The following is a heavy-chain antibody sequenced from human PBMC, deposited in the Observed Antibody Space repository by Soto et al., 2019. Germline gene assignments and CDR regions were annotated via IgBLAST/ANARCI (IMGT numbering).Heavy chain of an antibody. Sequence: PSETLSLTCTVPGGSISSSRCHWGWIRQPPGKGLEWIASIKYSGTTFYNPSLKSRVTISVDTSKNQFSLKLSSVTAADTAVYYCARVLPSGWYRYYFDYWGQGTLVTVSS. CDR1: GGSISSSRCH. V-gene: IGHV4-39*07. D-gene: IGHD6-19*01. CDR2: IKYSGTT. J-gene: IGHJ4*02. CDR3: ARVLPSGWYRYYFDY.